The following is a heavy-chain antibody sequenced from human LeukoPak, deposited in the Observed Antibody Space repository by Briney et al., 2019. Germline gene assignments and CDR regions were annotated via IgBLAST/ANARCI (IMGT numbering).Heavy chain of an antibody. CDR3: ARDVSRFDY. J-gene: IGHJ4*02. CDR1: GFTFSTYS. Sequence: PGGSLRLSCVASGFTFSTYSMNWVRQAPGKGLEWVSYISGSSSTIYYADSVKGRFTISRDNAKNSLHLQMNNLRAEDTAVYYCARDVSRFDYWGQGNMVTVSS. CDR2: ISGSSSTI. V-gene: IGHV3-48*04.